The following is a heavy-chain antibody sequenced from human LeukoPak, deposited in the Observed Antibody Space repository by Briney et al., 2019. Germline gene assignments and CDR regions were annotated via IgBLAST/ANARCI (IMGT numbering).Heavy chain of an antibody. CDR3: ARDSLIAVAGPWYFDL. D-gene: IGHD6-19*01. CDR1: GGSISSYY. J-gene: IGHJ2*01. Sequence: PSETLSLTCTVSGGSISSYYWSWIRQPPGKGLEWIGYIYYSGSTNYNPSLKSRVTISVDTSKNQFSLKLSSVTAADTAVYYCARDSLIAVAGPWYFDLWGRGTLVTVSS. CDR2: IYYSGST. V-gene: IGHV4-59*12.